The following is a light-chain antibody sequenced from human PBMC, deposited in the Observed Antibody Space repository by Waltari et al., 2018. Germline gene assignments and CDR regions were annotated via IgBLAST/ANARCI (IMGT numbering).Light chain of an antibody. J-gene: IGKJ4*01. CDR1: QSVGSN. CDR2: GAS. V-gene: IGKV3-15*01. Sequence: EIVMTQSPATLSVSPGERAPPSCRASQSVGSNLAWYQQKPGQAPRLLIYGASTRASGVPARFSGSGSGTEFTLTISSLQSEDFAVYYCQQYNNWPPLTFGGGTKVEIK. CDR3: QQYNNWPPLT.